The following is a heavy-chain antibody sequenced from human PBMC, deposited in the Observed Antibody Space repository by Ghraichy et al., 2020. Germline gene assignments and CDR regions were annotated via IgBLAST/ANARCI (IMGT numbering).Heavy chain of an antibody. V-gene: IGHV3-11*06. CDR3: ARAQLPTRDYYYGMDV. CDR2: ISSSSSYT. CDR1: GFTFSDYY. Sequence: GGSLRLSCAASGFTFSDYYMSWIRQAPGKGLEWVSYISSSSSYTNYADSVKGRFTISRDNAKNSLYLQMNSLRAEDTAVYYCARAQLPTRDYYYGMDVWGQGTTVTVSS. J-gene: IGHJ6*02. D-gene: IGHD5-18*01.